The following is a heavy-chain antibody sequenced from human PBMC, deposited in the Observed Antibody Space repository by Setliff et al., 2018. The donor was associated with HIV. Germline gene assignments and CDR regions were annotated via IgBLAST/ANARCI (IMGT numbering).Heavy chain of an antibody. CDR1: GYTFIRYG. J-gene: IGHJ2*01. CDR2: ISAYSGKT. Sequence: ASVKVSCKASGYTFIRYGISWVRQAPGQGLEWMGWISAYSGKTNYAQKFQGRVTITADESTSTAYTELSSLGSEDTAVYYCARDDHYYDSGSYYSDWYFDLWGRGTLVTVS. D-gene: IGHD3-10*01. V-gene: IGHV1-18*01. CDR3: ARDDHYYDSGSYYSDWYFDL.